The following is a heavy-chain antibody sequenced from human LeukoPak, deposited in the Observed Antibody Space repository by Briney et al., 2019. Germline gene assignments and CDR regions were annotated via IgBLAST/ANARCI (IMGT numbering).Heavy chain of an antibody. J-gene: IGHJ4*02. CDR2: IYSGADT. V-gene: IGHV3-53*01. CDR1: GFIVSSNH. Sequence: GGSLRLSCAASGFIVSSNHMSWVRQAPGKGLEWVSIIYSGADTYYAGSVKGRFTVSRDNSKNTVHLQMNSLRAEDTAVYYCARGAAGGSGGIDYWGQGTLVTVSS. CDR3: ARGAAGGSGGIDY. D-gene: IGHD6-13*01.